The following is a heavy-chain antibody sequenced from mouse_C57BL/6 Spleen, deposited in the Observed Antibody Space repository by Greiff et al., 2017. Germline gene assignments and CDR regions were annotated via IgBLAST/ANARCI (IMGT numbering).Heavy chain of an antibody. D-gene: IGHD4-1*01. V-gene: IGHV10-1*01. CDR2: IRSKSNNYAT. CDR1: GFSFNTYA. J-gene: IGHJ1*03. Sequence: EVQLVESGGGLVQPKGSLKLSCAASGFSFNTYAMNWVRQAPGKGLEWVARIRSKSNNYATYYADSVKDRFTISRDDSESMLYLQMNNVKTEDTAMYYCVRLLTGTCFDVWGTGTTVTVSS. CDR3: VRLLTGTCFDV.